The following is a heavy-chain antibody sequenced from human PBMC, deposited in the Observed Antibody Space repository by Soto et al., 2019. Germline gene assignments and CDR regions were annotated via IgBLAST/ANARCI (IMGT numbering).Heavy chain of an antibody. CDR2: IKQDGSEK. J-gene: IGHJ6*02. Sequence: GSLRLSCAASGFTFSSNWMSWVRQAPGKGLEWVANIKQDGSEKYYVDSVKGRFTISRDNAKNSLYLQMNSLRAEDTAVYYCARFYYDSSGYLPSPYYYYYGMDVWGQGTTVTVSS. D-gene: IGHD3-22*01. CDR3: ARFYYDSSGYLPSPYYYYYGMDV. V-gene: IGHV3-7*04. CDR1: GFTFSSNW.